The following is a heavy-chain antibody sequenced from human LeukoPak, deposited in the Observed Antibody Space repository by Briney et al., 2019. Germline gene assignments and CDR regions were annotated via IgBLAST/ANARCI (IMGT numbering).Heavy chain of an antibody. J-gene: IGHJ4*02. CDR3: AKDRAGAN. CDR2: ISGSGNVT. Sequence: GGSLRLPCVGSGFTFAKYAMTWVREAPGKGLEWVSVISGSGNVTYYAESVKGRFTISRDNSKRTLYLQMDSLRADDTAIYYCAKDRAGANWGQGTLVLVSS. V-gene: IGHV3-23*01. CDR1: GFTFAKYA.